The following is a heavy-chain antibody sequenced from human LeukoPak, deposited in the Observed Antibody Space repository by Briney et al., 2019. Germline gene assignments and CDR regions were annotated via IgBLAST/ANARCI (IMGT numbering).Heavy chain of an antibody. Sequence: ASVTVSCTASGYTFTSYYMHWVRQAPGQGLEWMGIINPSGGSTSYAQKFQGRVTMTRDTSTSTVYMELSSLRSEDTAVYHCARSDYYDSSGYYYFWSSAVGWFDPWGQGTLVTVSS. CDR3: ARSDYYDSSGYYYFWSSAVGWFDP. CDR2: INPSGGST. CDR1: GYTFTSYY. D-gene: IGHD3-22*01. V-gene: IGHV1-46*01. J-gene: IGHJ5*02.